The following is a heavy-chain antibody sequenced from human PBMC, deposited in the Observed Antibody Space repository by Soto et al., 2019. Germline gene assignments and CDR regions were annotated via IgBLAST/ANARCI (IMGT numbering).Heavy chain of an antibody. J-gene: IGHJ4*02. V-gene: IGHV3-30-3*01. Sequence: GGSLSLSCAASEFTFSTYPLHWVRQAPGKGLEWVAVISYDEANKYYADSVKGRFTISRDNSKNTLYLQMNNLRADDTAVYYCARGASDFWGGYPEIHYFDYWGQGTLVTVSS. CDR1: EFTFSTYP. CDR2: ISYDEANK. D-gene: IGHD3-3*01. CDR3: ARGASDFWGGYPEIHYFDY.